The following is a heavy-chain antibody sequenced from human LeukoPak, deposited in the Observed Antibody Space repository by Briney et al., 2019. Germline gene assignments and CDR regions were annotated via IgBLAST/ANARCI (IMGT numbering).Heavy chain of an antibody. CDR2: IDWDDDK. CDR3: ARITVSPYYYGMDV. J-gene: IGHJ6*02. CDR1: GFSLSTSGMC. D-gene: IGHD3-16*02. V-gene: IGHV2-70*11. Sequence: ESGPALVKPTQTLTLTCTFSGFSLSTSGMCVSWIRQPPGKALEWLARIDWDDDKHYSTSLKTRLTISKDTSKNQVVLTMTNMDPVDTATYYCARITVSPYYYGMDVWGQGTTVTVSS.